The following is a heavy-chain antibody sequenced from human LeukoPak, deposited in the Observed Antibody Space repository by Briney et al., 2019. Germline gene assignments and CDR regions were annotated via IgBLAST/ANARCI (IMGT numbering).Heavy chain of an antibody. D-gene: IGHD6-13*01. V-gene: IGHV1-18*01. CDR1: GSTFTSYG. CDR2: FSTYNGNT. CDR3: AIIAAAGTWDFDY. J-gene: IGHJ4*02. Sequence: ASVTVSFKASGSTFTSYGISWVREAPGQGLEWMGWFSTYNGNTNYAQQLQGRVTMTTNTSTSTAYMELRSLRSDDTAVYYCAIIAAAGTWDFDYWGQGTLVTVSS.